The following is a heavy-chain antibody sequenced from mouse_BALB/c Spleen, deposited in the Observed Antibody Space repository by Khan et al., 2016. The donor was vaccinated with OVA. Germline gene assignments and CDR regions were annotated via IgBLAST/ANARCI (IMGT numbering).Heavy chain of an antibody. J-gene: IGHJ2*01. CDR3: ARTARIKY. CDR1: GYSITSGYG. Sequence: EVKLLESGPGLVKPSQSLSLTCTVTGYSITSGYGWNWIRQFPGNKLVWMGYISYSGSTNYNPSLKSRISITRDTSKNQFFLQLNSVTTEDTATYYCARTARIKYWGQGTTLTVSS. V-gene: IGHV3-2*02. D-gene: IGHD1-2*01. CDR2: ISYSGST.